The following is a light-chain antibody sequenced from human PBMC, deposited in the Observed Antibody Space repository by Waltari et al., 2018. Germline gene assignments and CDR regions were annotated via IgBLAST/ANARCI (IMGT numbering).Light chain of an antibody. CDR3: SAYAGSNNYV. J-gene: IGLJ1*01. V-gene: IGLV2-8*01. Sequence: QSALTQPPSASGSPGPSVPRSCPGPASDVGGDSCVSWGQQPPGQAHKHQIFDVRKLPSGVPDRFSVSKSGNTASLTVSWLQAEDEADYYCSAYAGSNNYVFGTGTKVTVL. CDR1: ASDVGGDSC. CDR2: DVR.